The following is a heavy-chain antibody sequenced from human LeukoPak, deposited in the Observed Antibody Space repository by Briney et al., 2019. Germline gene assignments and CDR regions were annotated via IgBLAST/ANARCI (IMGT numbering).Heavy chain of an antibody. D-gene: IGHD4-17*01. CDR2: ISGSGGST. Sequence: PGGSLRLSCAASGFTFSSYAMSWVRQAPGKGLEWVSAISGSGGSTYYADSVKGRFTISRDNSKNTLYLQMNSLRAEDTVVYYCAKVGDYGDYVNYWGQGTLVTVSS. CDR1: GFTFSSYA. J-gene: IGHJ4*02. CDR3: AKVGDYGDYVNY. V-gene: IGHV3-23*01.